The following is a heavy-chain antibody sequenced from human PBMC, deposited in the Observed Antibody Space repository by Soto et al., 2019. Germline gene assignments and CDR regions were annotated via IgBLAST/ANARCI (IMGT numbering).Heavy chain of an antibody. D-gene: IGHD3-10*01. V-gene: IGHV3-23*01. CDR3: AKYPYYYGSGSYYTVLFDY. CDR1: GFTFSSYA. CDR2: ISGNGGST. J-gene: IGHJ4*02. Sequence: GGSLRLSCAASGFTFSSYAMSWVRQAPGKGLEWVSAISGNGGSTYYADSVKGRFTISRDNSKNTLYLQMNSLRAEDTAVYYCAKYPYYYGSGSYYTVLFDYWGQGTLVTVSS.